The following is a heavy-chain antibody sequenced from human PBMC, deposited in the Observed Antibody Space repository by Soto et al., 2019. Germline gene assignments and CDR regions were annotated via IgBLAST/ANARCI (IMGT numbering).Heavy chain of an antibody. J-gene: IGHJ4*02. V-gene: IGHV3-23*01. D-gene: IGHD2-2*01. CDR3: TKDLGIVVVPAAMTKAASY. CDR1: GFTFSSYA. CDR2: ISGSGGST. Sequence: GGSLRLSCAASGFTFSSYAMSWVRQAPGKGLEWVSGISGSGGSTYYADPVKGRLTISRDNSKNTLYLQMNSLRAEDTAIYYCTKDLGIVVVPAAMTKAASYWGQGTLVTVSS.